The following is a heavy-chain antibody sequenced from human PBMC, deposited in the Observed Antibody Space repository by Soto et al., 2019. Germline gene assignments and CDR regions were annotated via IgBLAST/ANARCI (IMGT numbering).Heavy chain of an antibody. CDR3: ARGRTWGARDFDY. CDR2: NSTYNGHT. Sequence: QVQLVQSGGGVKRPGASLRVSCKASGYSFNTYGIGWVRQDPGQGLEWMGWNSTYNGHTDYAQKFQGRVTMTTDTSTNTVSMELRSLTSDDTAVYYCARGRTWGARDFDYWGQGALVTVSS. V-gene: IGHV1-18*01. CDR1: GYSFNTYG. D-gene: IGHD3-16*01. J-gene: IGHJ4*02.